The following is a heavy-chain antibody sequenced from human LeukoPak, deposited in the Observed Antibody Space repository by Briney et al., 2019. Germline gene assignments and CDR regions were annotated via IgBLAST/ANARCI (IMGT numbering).Heavy chain of an antibody. V-gene: IGHV4-31*03. D-gene: IGHD6-13*01. CDR1: GGSISSGGYY. Sequence: SETLSLTCTVSGGSISSGGYYWSWIRQHPGKGLEWIGYIYYSGSTYYNPSLKSRVTISVDTSKNQFSLKLSSVTAADTAVYYCARGPRGMIDYWGQGTLVTVSS. J-gene: IGHJ4*02. CDR3: ARGPRGMIDY. CDR2: IYYSGST.